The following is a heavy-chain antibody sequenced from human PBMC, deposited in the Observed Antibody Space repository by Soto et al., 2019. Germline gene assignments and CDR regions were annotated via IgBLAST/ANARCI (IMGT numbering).Heavy chain of an antibody. D-gene: IGHD2-2*01. CDR3: AKDRGYCDSSSCYLGHAFDI. CDR1: GFTFSTFG. CDR2: ISHDGRSK. V-gene: IGHV3-30*18. Sequence: VQLVESGGGLVKPGESLRLSCAASGFTFSTFGIHWVRQAPGKGLEWVAVISHDGRSKFYGDSVKGRFTISRDNSKNTLSLEMNSLRAEDTAVYYCAKDRGYCDSSSCYLGHAFDIWGQGTMVSVSS. J-gene: IGHJ3*02.